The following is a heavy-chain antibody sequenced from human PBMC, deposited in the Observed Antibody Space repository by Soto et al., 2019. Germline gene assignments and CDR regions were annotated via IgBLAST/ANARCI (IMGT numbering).Heavy chain of an antibody. CDR3: ARDGFWRGSPYYGMDV. J-gene: IGHJ6*02. D-gene: IGHD3-3*01. Sequence: LGESLKISCKGSGYSFTTYWIGWVRQMPGKGLEWMGIIFPGDSDTRYSPSFQGQVTISVDKSITTAYLQWSSLKASDTAIYYCARDGFWRGSPYYGMDVWGQGTTVTVSS. CDR1: GYSFTTYW. CDR2: IFPGDSDT. V-gene: IGHV5-51*01.